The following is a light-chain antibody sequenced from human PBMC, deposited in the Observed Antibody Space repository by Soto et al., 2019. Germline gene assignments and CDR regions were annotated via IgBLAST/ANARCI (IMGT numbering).Light chain of an antibody. Sequence: EIVLTQSPGILSLSPGERASLSCGASQIITSSFLAWYQQKPGQAPRLLIYGASTRATGIPARFSGSGSGTEFTLTISSLQSEDFAVYYCQQYNNWPPGTFGPGTKVDI. J-gene: IGKJ3*01. V-gene: IGKV3-15*01. CDR1: QIITSS. CDR2: GAS. CDR3: QQYNNWPPGT.